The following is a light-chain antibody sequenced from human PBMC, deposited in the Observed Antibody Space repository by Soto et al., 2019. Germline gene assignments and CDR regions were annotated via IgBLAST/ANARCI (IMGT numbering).Light chain of an antibody. V-gene: IGKV2-30*01. J-gene: IGKJ2*01. CDR2: KVS. Sequence: DVVMTQNTLSLPVTIGQPASISCRSSQRLVYSDGNTYLNWFQQRPGQSPRRLIYKVSNRDSGVPDRFSGSGSGTEFTLTISSLQPEDSATYYCQQANSFPVTFGQGTKVDIK. CDR3: QQANSFPVT. CDR1: QRLVYSDGNTY.